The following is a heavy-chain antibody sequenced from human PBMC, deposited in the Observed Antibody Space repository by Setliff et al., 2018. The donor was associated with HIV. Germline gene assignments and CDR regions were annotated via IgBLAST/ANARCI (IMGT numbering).Heavy chain of an antibody. Sequence: GASVKVSCKASGYSFSDYYIHWVRQAPGHGFQWMGWISPKYGGTNYAQKFQGRVTMTRDTSISTAYMDLSRLRSDDTAVYYCARDHGMWDYGGNFLLREYFHHWGQGTLVTVSS. V-gene: IGHV1-2*02. D-gene: IGHD4-17*01. CDR2: ISPKYGGT. J-gene: IGHJ1*01. CDR3: ARDHGMWDYGGNFLLREYFHH. CDR1: GYSFSDYY.